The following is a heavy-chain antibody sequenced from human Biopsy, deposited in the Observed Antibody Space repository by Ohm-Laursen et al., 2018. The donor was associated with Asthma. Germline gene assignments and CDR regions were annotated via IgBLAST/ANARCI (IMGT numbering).Heavy chain of an antibody. V-gene: IGHV1-18*01. D-gene: IGHD3-10*01. CDR3: ARAVDYSHYYGIDV. Sequence: SVKVSCNASGYTFNSAGITWVRQAPGQGLEWMGWISVYNGNTKVAQKLQDRVTMIIDTSTSTAYMELRSLRSDDTAVYFCARAVDYSHYYGIDVWGQGTTVTVS. CDR1: GYTFNSAG. CDR2: ISVYNGNT. J-gene: IGHJ6*02.